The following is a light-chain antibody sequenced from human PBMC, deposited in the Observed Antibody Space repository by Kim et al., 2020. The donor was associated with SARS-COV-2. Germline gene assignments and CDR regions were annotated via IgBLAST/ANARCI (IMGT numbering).Light chain of an antibody. CDR2: EVN. CDR1: NSDIGGYKY. V-gene: IGLV2-8*01. J-gene: IGLJ3*02. CDR3: SSFAGRNTFGV. Sequence: QSALTQPPSASGSPGQSVTITCTGTNSDIGGYKYVSWYQQHPGKAPRLMIFEVNKRPSGVPDRFSGSKSGNTASLTVSGLQAEDEADYYCSSFAGRNTFGVCGGGTKLTVL.